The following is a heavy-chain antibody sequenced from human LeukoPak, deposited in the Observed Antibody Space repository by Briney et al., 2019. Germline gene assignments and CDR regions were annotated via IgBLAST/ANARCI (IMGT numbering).Heavy chain of an antibody. CDR3: ARKYRQIQNDFLSGYYRDRRDYYGMDV. V-gene: IGHV4-39*01. CDR1: GGSISSSSYY. D-gene: IGHD3-3*01. Sequence: SETLSLTCAVSGGSISSSSYYWGWIRQPPGKGLEWIGNIYYIGSTYYNPSLKSRVTISVDTSKNQFSLKLSSVTGADTAVYYCARKYRQIQNDFLSGYYRDRRDYYGMDVWGQGTTVTVSS. CDR2: IYYIGST. J-gene: IGHJ6*02.